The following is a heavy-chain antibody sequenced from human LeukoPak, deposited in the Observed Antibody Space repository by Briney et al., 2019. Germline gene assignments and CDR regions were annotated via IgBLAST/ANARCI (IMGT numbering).Heavy chain of an antibody. Sequence: SETLSLTCTVSGGSISGYYWSWIRQPPGKGLEWIGYIYYSGSTKYSPSLKSRVTISVDTSKNQFSLKLSSVTAADTAVYYCARNLKYGSGSYLDYWGQGTLVTVSS. CDR3: ARNLKYGSGSYLDY. V-gene: IGHV4-59*08. CDR2: IYYSGST. J-gene: IGHJ4*02. D-gene: IGHD3-10*01. CDR1: GGSISGYY.